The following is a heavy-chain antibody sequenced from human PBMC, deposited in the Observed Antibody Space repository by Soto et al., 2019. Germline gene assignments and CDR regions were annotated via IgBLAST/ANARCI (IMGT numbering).Heavy chain of an antibody. V-gene: IGHV4-59*01. J-gene: IGHJ6*02. CDR2: MYNTGST. CDR3: ARDLWGYCGADCYPLDV. Sequence: QVRLQESGPGLVKPSETLSLTCTVSGGSISSYYWSWIRQPPGKGLEWIGYMYNTGSTIYNPSLTSRVTISVDTSKNQFSLQLNSATAADTAVYYCARDLWGYCGADCYPLDVWGQGTTVTVSS. CDR1: GGSISSYY. D-gene: IGHD2-21*02.